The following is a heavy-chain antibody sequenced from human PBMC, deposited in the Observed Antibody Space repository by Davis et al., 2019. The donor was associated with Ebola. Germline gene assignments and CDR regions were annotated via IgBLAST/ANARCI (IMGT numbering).Heavy chain of an antibody. J-gene: IGHJ6*02. CDR1: AGTFISYA. Sequence: SVKVSCKASAGTFISYATSWVRHAPGQGLEWMGRIIPILGIANYAQKFQGRVTITADKSTSTAYMELSSLRSEDTAVYYCARDSKYSRPRYYYGMDVWGQGTTVTVSS. D-gene: IGHD6-6*01. V-gene: IGHV1-69*04. CDR3: ARDSKYSRPRYYYGMDV. CDR2: IIPILGIA.